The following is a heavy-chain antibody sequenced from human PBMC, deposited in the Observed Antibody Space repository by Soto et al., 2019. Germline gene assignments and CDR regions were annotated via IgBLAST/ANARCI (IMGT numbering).Heavy chain of an antibody. J-gene: IGHJ3*01. V-gene: IGHV3-23*01. Sequence: VQLLESGGGLVQPGGSLRLSCAASGFTFSSYVMRWVRQAPGEGLEWVSTISSSGLSTYYADSVKGRFTISRDNSKNTLYLQVHGLRAEHTAVYYCAKGRSAAAGRRAFDVWGRGTRVTVSS. D-gene: IGHD6-13*01. CDR2: ISSSGLST. CDR3: AKGRSAAAGRRAFDV. CDR1: GFTFSSYV.